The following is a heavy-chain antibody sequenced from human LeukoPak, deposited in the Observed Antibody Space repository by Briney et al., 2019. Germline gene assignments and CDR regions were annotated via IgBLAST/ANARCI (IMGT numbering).Heavy chain of an antibody. CDR1: GFTFSSYA. J-gene: IGHJ6*03. V-gene: IGHV3-23*01. D-gene: IGHD5-24*01. CDR2: ISGSGGST. CDR3: AKEVEMATDIYYYYYMDV. Sequence: GGSLRLSCAASGFTFSSYAMSWVRQAPGKGLEWVSAISGSGGSTYYADSAKGRFTISRDNSENTLYLQMNSLRAEDTAVYYCAKEVEMATDIYYYYYMDVWGKGTTVTISS.